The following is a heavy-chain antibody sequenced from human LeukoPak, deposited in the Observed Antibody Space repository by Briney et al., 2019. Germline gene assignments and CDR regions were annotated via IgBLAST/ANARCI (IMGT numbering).Heavy chain of an antibody. D-gene: IGHD6-6*01. Sequence: GGSLRLSCAASGFTFSDYYMSWIRQAPGKGLEWVSYISSSGSTIYYADSVKGRFTISRDNAKNSLYLQMDSLRADDTAVYYCARDTPPKYSSSSVGWFDPWGQGTLVTVSS. J-gene: IGHJ5*02. V-gene: IGHV3-11*04. CDR3: ARDTPPKYSSSSVGWFDP. CDR2: ISSSGSTI. CDR1: GFTFSDYY.